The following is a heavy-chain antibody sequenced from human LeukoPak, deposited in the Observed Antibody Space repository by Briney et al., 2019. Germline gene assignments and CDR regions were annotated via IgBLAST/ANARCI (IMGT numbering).Heavy chain of an antibody. J-gene: IGHJ4*02. D-gene: IGHD6-19*01. Sequence: SGTLSLTCAVSGGSISSSNWWSWVRQPPGKGLEWIGEIYHSGSANYNPSLKSRVTISVDTSENQFSLKLRSVTAADTAVYYCARWDSGWLAYWGQGTLVTVSS. CDR1: GGSISSSNW. CDR3: ARWDSGWLAY. CDR2: IYHSGSA. V-gene: IGHV4-4*02.